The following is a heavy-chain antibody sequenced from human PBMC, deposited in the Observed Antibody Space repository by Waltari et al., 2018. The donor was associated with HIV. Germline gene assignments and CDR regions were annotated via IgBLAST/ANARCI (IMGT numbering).Heavy chain of an antibody. CDR3: TTDKSWSPDY. CDR2: IKRKIDGGTA. V-gene: IGHV3-15*01. J-gene: IGHJ4*02. Sequence: EVRLVESGGGLVKPGGSHILSCKALGFDFSHDWMSWVRQAPGKGLEWLGRIKRKIDGGTADYTQSVQGRFSISRDDSTNTLYLEMNRLKSEDTAVYYCTTDKSWSPDYWGQGTLVTVSS. CDR1: GFDFSHDW.